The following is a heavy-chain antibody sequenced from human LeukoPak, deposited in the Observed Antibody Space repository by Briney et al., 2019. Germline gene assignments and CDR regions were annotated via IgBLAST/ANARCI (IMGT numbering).Heavy chain of an antibody. Sequence: GASVKVSCKASGGTFSSYAISWVRQAPGQGLEWMGGIIPFFGRADYAQKFQGRVTITADKSTSTAYMDLTSLKSEDTAVYYCARGPFTMLRGADNWFDPWGQGTLVTVSS. D-gene: IGHD3-10*01. J-gene: IGHJ5*02. CDR1: GGTFSSYA. CDR2: IIPFFGRA. V-gene: IGHV1-69*06. CDR3: ARGPFTMLRGADNWFDP.